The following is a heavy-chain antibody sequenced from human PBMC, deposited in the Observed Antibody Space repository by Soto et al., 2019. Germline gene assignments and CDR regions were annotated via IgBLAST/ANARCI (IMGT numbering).Heavy chain of an antibody. CDR1: GGSISDNDYY. CDR3: VKQGYYGSGTYYIPDY. Sequence: SETLSLTCTVSGGSISDNDYYWNWIRQPPGKGLEWIGNISHTGTTNNNPSLESRVVISVDTSKNQFSLKLTSVTAADTAVYYCVKQGYYGSGTYYIPDYWGPGILVTVSS. D-gene: IGHD3-10*01. V-gene: IGHV4-39*01. J-gene: IGHJ4*02. CDR2: ISHTGTT.